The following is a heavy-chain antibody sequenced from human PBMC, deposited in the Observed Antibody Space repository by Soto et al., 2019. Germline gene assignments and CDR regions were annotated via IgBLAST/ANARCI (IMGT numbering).Heavy chain of an antibody. J-gene: IGHJ5*01. D-gene: IGHD2-2*01. V-gene: IGHV3-33*01. CDR1: GFTFSSYG. CDR3: ARAVPAAKGWFDS. CDR2: IWFDGSKE. Sequence: QVELVESGGGVVQPGGSLRLACAASGFTFSSYGMHWVRQAPGKGLEWVAVIWFDGSKEFYAASVEGRFTISRDNSKKMVYLEMKSPRDVDTAVYYCARAVPAAKGWFDSWGQGTLVTVSS.